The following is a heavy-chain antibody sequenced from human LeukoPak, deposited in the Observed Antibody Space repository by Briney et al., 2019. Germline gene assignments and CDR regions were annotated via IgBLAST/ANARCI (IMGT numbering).Heavy chain of an antibody. CDR3: ARRWSSSLNHYFDY. D-gene: IGHD6-13*01. Sequence: GGSLRLSCAASGFTLSSYWMSWVRQAPGKGLEWVANIKQDGSEKYYVDSVKGRFTISRDNAKNSLYLQMNSLRAEDTAVYYCARRWSSSLNHYFDYWGQGTLVTVSS. V-gene: IGHV3-7*01. CDR2: IKQDGSEK. CDR1: GFTLSSYW. J-gene: IGHJ4*02.